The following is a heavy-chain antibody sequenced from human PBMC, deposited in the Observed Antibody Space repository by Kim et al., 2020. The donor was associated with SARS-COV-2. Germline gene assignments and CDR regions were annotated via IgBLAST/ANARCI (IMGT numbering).Heavy chain of an antibody. Sequence: SEKYYVGAVKGRFAISRDKAKNSLSLQMNTLRAEDTAMYYCTTSSRTKAHYWGQGTLVTVSS. V-gene: IGHV3-7*01. CDR2: SEK. D-gene: IGHD1-7*01. J-gene: IGHJ4*02. CDR3: TTSSRTKAHY.